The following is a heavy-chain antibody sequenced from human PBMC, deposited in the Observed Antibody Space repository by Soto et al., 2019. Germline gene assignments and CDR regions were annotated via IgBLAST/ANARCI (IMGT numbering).Heavy chain of an antibody. J-gene: IGHJ6*02. D-gene: IGHD2-21*02. Sequence: QVTLKESGPTLAKPTQTLTLTCTVSGLSLRTTGVGVGWVRQPPGKALEWRALLYWDDDKRYSPSLRSRLTIAKDISEKQVVLTMTNMDTVDTATYYCVQSRCGGDCLEIYSSHAYNGLDVWGQGTTVTVSS. CDR2: LYWDDDK. CDR1: GLSLRTTGVG. V-gene: IGHV2-5*02. CDR3: VQSRCGGDCLEIYSSHAYNGLDV.